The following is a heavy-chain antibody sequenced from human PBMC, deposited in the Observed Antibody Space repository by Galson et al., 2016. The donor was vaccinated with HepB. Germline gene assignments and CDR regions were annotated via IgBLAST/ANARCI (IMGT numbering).Heavy chain of an antibody. CDR3: AKDINYDFWSGRHGMDV. J-gene: IGHJ6*02. CDR2: ITWKSVSK. D-gene: IGHD3-3*01. Sequence: SLRLSCAASGFKFDDYAMHWVRQAPGKGLEWVAGITWKSVSKVYSDAVKGRFTISRDNDRNSLYLRVSSLRPEDTALYYCAKDINYDFWSGRHGMDVWGLGTTVTVSS. CDR1: GFKFDDYA. V-gene: IGHV3-9*01.